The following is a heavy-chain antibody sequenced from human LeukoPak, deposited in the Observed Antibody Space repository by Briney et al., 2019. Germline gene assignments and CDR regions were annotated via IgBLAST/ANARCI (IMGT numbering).Heavy chain of an antibody. D-gene: IGHD2/OR15-2a*01. CDR1: GFTFRTYG. J-gene: IGHJ4*02. CDR3: AKDLSPSFSWPFDY. CDR2: IQSDGRNK. Sequence: GGSLRLSCAASGFTFRTYGMHWVRQAPGKGLEWVAFIQSDGRNKYYADSVKGRFTISRDDSKNTLYLQMSSLTIEDTAVYPCAKDLSPSFSWPFDYWGRGTLVTVSS. V-gene: IGHV3-30*02.